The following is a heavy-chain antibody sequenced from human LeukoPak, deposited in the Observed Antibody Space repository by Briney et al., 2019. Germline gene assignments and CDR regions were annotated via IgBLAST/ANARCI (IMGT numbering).Heavy chain of an antibody. Sequence: SETLSLTCTASGGSISSSSYYWGWIRQPPGKGLEWIGTIYYSGNTYYNPSLKSRVTISVDTSKNQFSLKLSSVTAADTAVYYCAMTLGYCSGGSCYWAAFDIWGQGTMVTVSS. CDR3: AMTLGYCSGGSCYWAAFDI. CDR1: GGSISSSSYY. V-gene: IGHV4-39*01. J-gene: IGHJ3*02. D-gene: IGHD2-15*01. CDR2: IYYSGNT.